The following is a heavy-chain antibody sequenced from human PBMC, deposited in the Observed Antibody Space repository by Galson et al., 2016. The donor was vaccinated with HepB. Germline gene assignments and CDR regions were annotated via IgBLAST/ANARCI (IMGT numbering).Heavy chain of an antibody. V-gene: IGHV1-69*13. J-gene: IGHJ4*02. CDR1: GGTFSSYA. D-gene: IGHD3-10*01. Sequence: SVKVSCKASGGTFSSYAISWVRQAPGQGLEWMGTSIPMFGRTNYAQKFQGRVTITADESTTTAYMELSSLRSEDTALYYCARGLSAPFNYWGQGTLVTVSS. CDR3: ARGLSAPFNY. CDR2: SIPMFGRT.